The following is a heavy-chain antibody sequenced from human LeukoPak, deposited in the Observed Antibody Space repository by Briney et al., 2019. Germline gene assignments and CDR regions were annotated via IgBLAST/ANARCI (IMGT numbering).Heavy chain of an antibody. CDR3: ASYYCSSGSCYFDH. D-gene: IGHD2-15*01. Sequence: GGSLRLSCEVSGFIAGYNYMSWVRQAPGKGLEWVSVIYRGDTYYADSVKGRFTISRDDSKNTAFLQMNNLRVEDTAEYFCASYYCSSGSCYFDHWGQGTLVTVSS. V-gene: IGHV3-53*01. CDR1: GFIAGYNY. J-gene: IGHJ4*02. CDR2: IYRGDT.